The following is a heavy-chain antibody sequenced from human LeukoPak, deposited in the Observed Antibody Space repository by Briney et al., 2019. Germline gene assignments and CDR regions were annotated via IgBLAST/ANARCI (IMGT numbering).Heavy chain of an antibody. CDR1: GYTFTGYY. CDR3: ARGAEAETSPLDF. Sequence: ASVKVPCKASGYTFTGYYMHWVRQAPGQGLEWMGWINPNSGGTNYAQKFQGRVTMTRDTSISTAYMEMKRVTSDDTAVYYCARGAEAETSPLDFWGQGTLVIVS. CDR2: INPNSGGT. J-gene: IGHJ4*02. D-gene: IGHD6-13*01. V-gene: IGHV1-2*02.